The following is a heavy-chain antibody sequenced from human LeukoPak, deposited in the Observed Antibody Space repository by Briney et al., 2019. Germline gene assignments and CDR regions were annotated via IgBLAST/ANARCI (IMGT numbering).Heavy chain of an antibody. V-gene: IGHV4-61*02. CDR3: ASTNYGDYVYDWFDP. CDR2: IYTSGST. CDR1: GGSISSGSYY. J-gene: IGHJ5*02. Sequence: PSQTLSLTCTVSGGSISSGSYYWSWIRQPAGKGLEWIGCIYTSGSTNYNPSLRSRVTMSVDTSKNHFSLKLSSVTAADTAVYYCASTNYGDYVYDWFDPWGQGTLVTVSS. D-gene: IGHD4-17*01.